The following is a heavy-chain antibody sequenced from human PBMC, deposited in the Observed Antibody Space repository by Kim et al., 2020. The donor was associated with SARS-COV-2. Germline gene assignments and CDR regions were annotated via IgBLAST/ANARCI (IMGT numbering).Heavy chain of an antibody. V-gene: IGHV3-30-3*01. CDR3: ARDPQWYYYGSGSYPPGDY. D-gene: IGHD3-10*01. CDR2: ISYDGSNK. J-gene: IGHJ4*02. CDR1: GFTFSSYA. Sequence: GGSLRLSCAASGFTFSSYAMHWVRQAPGKGLEWVAVISYDGSNKYYADSVKGRFTISRDNSKNTLYLQMNSLRAGDTAVYYCARDPQWYYYGSGSYPPGDYWGQGTLVTVSS.